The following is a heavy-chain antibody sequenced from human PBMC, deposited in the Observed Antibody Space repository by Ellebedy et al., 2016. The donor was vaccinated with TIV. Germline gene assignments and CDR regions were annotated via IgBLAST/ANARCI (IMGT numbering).Heavy chain of an antibody. Sequence: GESLKISXKGSGYSFTSYWISWVRQMPGKGLEWMGRIDPSDSYTNYSPSFHGHVTISADKSISTAYLQWSSLKASDTAMYYCARHLDCSSTSCYMAVGDYWGQGTLVTVSS. D-gene: IGHD2-2*02. CDR3: ARHLDCSSTSCYMAVGDY. V-gene: IGHV5-10-1*01. CDR1: GYSFTSYW. J-gene: IGHJ4*02. CDR2: IDPSDSYT.